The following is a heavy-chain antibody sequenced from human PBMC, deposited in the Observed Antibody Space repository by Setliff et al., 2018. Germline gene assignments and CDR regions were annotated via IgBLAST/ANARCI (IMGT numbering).Heavy chain of an antibody. CDR2: IYTSGSGST. CDR3: ARGVSGVSWTPRY. D-gene: IGHD2-15*01. Sequence: SETLSLTCTVSGGSISSYYWSWIRQPPGKGLEWIGYIYTSGSGSTNYNPSLKSRVIISVDMSKNQFSLQLRSLTAADTAVYYCARGVSGVSWTPRYWGRGTLVTVSS. J-gene: IGHJ4*02. V-gene: IGHV4-4*08. CDR1: GGSISSYY.